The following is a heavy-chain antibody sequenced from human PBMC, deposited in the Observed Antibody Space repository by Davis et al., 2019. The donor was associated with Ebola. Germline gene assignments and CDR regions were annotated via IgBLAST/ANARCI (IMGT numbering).Heavy chain of an antibody. V-gene: IGHV4-59*01. CDR3: ARDHFGSGSTIDA. CDR2: IYYSGST. J-gene: IGHJ5*02. D-gene: IGHD3-10*01. Sequence: SETLSLTCNVSGGSMRSYYWSWIRQSPGKGLEWIGYIYYSGSTDYNPSLKSRVTTSLDTSKNQFSLTLTSVTASDTAIYYCARDHFGSGSTIDAWGQGTLVTVSS. CDR1: GGSMRSYY.